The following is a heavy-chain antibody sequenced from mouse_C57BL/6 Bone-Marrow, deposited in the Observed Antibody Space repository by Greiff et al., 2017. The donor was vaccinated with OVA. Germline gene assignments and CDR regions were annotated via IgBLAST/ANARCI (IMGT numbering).Heavy chain of an antibody. V-gene: IGHV5-17*01. CDR1: GFTFSDYG. CDR3: ARKGYYGSSNWYFDV. CDR2: ISSGSSTI. Sequence: DVQLVESGGGLVKPGGSLKLSCAASGFTFSDYGMHWVRQAPEKGLEWVAYISSGSSTIYYADTVKGRFTISRDNAKNTLCLQMTSLMAEATAMYYCARKGYYGSSNWYFDVWGTGTTVTVSS. D-gene: IGHD1-1*01. J-gene: IGHJ1*03.